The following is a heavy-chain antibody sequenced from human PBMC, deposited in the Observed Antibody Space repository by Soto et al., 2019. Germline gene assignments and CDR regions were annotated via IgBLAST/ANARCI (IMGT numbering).Heavy chain of an antibody. V-gene: IGHV4-34*01. D-gene: IGHD4-17*01. CDR2: INRSGST. J-gene: IGHJ4*02. Sequence: LETLSVTCGVYGGSFSGYYWRWIRQPPGKGLEWIGEINRSGSTNYNPSLKSRVTISVDTSKNQCSLKLSSVTAADTAAYYCARAISGDYGEFDYWGQGTLVTVSS. CDR3: ARAISGDYGEFDY. CDR1: GGSFSGYY.